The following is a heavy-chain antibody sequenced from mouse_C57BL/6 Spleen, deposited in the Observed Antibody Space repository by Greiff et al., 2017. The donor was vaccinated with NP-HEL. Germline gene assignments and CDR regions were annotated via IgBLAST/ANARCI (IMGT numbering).Heavy chain of an antibody. CDR1: GYTFTSYW. CDR2: IYPSDSDT. CDR3: ARSPRESAGWAWFAY. V-gene: IGHV1-61*01. D-gene: IGHD3-2*02. Sequence: QVQLQQPGAELVRPGSSVKLSCKASGYTFTSYWMDWVKQRPGQGLEWIGNIYPSDSDTHYTQKFKDKATLTVDKSSSTAYMQLSSLTSGYSAVDYCARSPRESAGWAWFAYWGQGTRVTGSA. J-gene: IGHJ3*01.